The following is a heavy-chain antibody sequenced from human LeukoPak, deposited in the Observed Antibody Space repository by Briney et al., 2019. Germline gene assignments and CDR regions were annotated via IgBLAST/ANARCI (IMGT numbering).Heavy chain of an antibody. J-gene: IGHJ5*02. CDR2: ISSSSSYI. CDR3: ARDRLAYCGGDCDWFDP. V-gene: IGHV3-21*01. CDR1: GFTFSSYS. Sequence: GGSLRLSCAASGFTFSSYSMNWVRQAPGKGLEWVSSISSSSSYIYYADPVKGRFTISRDNAKNSLYLKMNSLRAEDTAVYYCARDRLAYCGGDCDWFDPWGQGTLVTVSS. D-gene: IGHD2-21*02.